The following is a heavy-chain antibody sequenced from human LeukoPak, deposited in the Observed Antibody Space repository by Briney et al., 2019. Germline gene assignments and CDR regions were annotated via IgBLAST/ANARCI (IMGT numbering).Heavy chain of an antibody. D-gene: IGHD1-26*01. Sequence: GRSLRLSCVASGFTFSSYGMHWVRQAPGKGLEWVAVIWYDGSNKYYADSVKGRFTISRDNSKNTLYLQMNSLQAEDTAIYYCVKKLVGTTSGGPLDYWGQGTLVIVSS. CDR2: IWYDGSNK. V-gene: IGHV3-33*06. J-gene: IGHJ4*02. CDR3: VKKLVGTTSGGPLDY. CDR1: GFTFSSYG.